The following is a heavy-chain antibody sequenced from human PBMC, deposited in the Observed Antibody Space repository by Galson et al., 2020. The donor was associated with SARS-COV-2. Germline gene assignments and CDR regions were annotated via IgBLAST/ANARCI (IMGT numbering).Heavy chain of an antibody. J-gene: IGHJ6*02. D-gene: IGHD1-20*01. V-gene: IGHV4-4*07. CDR1: GGSISSYY. CDR2: IYTSGST. CDR3: ARSYHGNPDRGYYYYGMDV. Sequence: SETLSLTCTVSGGSISSYYWSWIRQPAGKGLEWIGRIYTSGSTNYNPSLKSRVTMSVDTSKNQFSLKLSSVTAADTAVYYCARSYHGNPDRGYYYYGMDVWGQGTTVTVSS.